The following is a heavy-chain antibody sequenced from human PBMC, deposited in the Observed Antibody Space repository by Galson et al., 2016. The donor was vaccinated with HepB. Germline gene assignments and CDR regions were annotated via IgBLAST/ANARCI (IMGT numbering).Heavy chain of an antibody. J-gene: IGHJ6*02. CDR3: ARGGPRNSGGYSRGCFYFGMDV. CDR2: VNPNSGNT. D-gene: IGHD3-22*01. Sequence: SVKVSCKASGYTFGSYDMYWMRQATGQGLEWMGWVNPNSGNTGYAQRFQGRVTMTRNISISTGYMELSSLRSEDTAVYYCARGGPRNSGGYSRGCFYFGMDVWGQGTAVTVSS. V-gene: IGHV1-8*01. CDR1: GYTFGSYD.